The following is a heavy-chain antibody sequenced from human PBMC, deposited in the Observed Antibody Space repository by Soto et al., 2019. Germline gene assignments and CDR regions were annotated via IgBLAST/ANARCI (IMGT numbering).Heavy chain of an antibody. CDR3: ARVGPWVPYYYESSPYAFESWLDP. J-gene: IGHJ5*02. CDR1: GYPISSGYY. CDR2: IYHGGST. V-gene: IGHV4-38-2*01. D-gene: IGHD3-22*01. Sequence: WETLTLPCAVSGYPISSGYYWGWLRQPPRKGLEWIGSIYHGGSTYSNPSLNSRVTLSIDMTNKHHTLILNSVTAADTPLYYCARVGPWVPYYYESSPYAFESWLDPWGQGTLVTVSS.